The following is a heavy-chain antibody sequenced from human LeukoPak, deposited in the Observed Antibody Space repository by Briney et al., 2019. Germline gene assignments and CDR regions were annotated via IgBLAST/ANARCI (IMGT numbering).Heavy chain of an antibody. CDR2: IYSGGST. CDR3: AKRRPKGSGSYFDY. CDR1: GFTVSSNY. J-gene: IGHJ4*02. D-gene: IGHD1-26*01. V-gene: IGHV3-53*01. Sequence: GGSLRLSCAASGFTVSSNYMSWVRQAPGKGLEWVSVIYSGGSTYYADSVKGRFTISRDNSKNTLYLQMNSLRAEDTAVYYCAKRRPKGSGSYFDYWGQGTLVTVSS.